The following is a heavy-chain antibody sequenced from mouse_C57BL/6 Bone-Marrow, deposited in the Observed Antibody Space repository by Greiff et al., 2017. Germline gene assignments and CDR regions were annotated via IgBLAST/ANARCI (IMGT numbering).Heavy chain of an antibody. J-gene: IGHJ1*03. CDR2: IWSGGST. CDR3: ARAYYYGSSYWYFDV. V-gene: IGHV2-2*01. D-gene: IGHD1-1*01. Sequence: QVQLKESGPGLVQPSQSLSITCTVSGFSLTSYGVHWVRQSPGKGLEWLGVIWSGGSTDYNAAFISRLSISKDNSKSQVFFKRNSLQADDTAIYYCARAYYYGSSYWYFDVWGTGTTVTVSS. CDR1: GFSLTSYG.